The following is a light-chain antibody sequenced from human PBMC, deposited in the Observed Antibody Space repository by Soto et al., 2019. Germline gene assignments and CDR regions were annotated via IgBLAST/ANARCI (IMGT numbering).Light chain of an antibody. CDR1: SSNIGINY. V-gene: IGLV1-47*01. CDR2: RNN. Sequence: QSVLTQPPSASGTPGQRVTISCSGSSSNIGINYVYWYQQFPGTAPKLLIYRNNQRPSGVPDRFSGSKSGTSASLAISGLLSEDEADYPCAARGDTLTFGRGTKLTVL. CDR3: AARGDTLT. J-gene: IGLJ2*01.